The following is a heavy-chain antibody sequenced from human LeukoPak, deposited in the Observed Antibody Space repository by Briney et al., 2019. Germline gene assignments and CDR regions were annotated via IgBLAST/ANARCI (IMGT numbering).Heavy chain of an antibody. D-gene: IGHD2/OR15-2a*01. Sequence: GGSLRLSCAASGFTFSDYYMTWMRQAPGKGLEWVSFISSNGDSIYYADSVEGRFTISRDNAKDSVYLQMNSLRAEDTGVYYCAREVVIVPDYYYYGLDVWGQGTTVTVSS. J-gene: IGHJ6*02. CDR2: ISSNGDSI. V-gene: IGHV3-11*01. CDR1: GFTFSDYY. CDR3: AREVVIVPDYYYYGLDV.